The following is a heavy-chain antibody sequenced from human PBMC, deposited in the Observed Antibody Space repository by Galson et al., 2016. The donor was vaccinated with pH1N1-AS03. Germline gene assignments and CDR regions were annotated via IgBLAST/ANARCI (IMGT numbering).Heavy chain of an antibody. J-gene: IGHJ5*02. CDR3: ARGSGSPHWFDP. CDR1: GFTFSIYA. D-gene: IGHD3-3*01. CDR2: VGGVDGIL. Sequence: SLRLSCAASGFTFSIYAMHWVRQAPGKGLEWVSGVGGVDGILWYAESVKGRFTVSRDNSKGTLDLQMNSLRADDTAVYYCARGSGSPHWFDPWGQGTLVTVSS. V-gene: IGHV3-23*01.